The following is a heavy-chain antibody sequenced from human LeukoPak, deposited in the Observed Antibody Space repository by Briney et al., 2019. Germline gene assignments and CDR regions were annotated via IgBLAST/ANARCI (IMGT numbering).Heavy chain of an antibody. Sequence: GGSLRLSFAASGFTFSSYWMSWVRQAPGKGLEWVANIKQDGSEKYYVDSVKGRFTISRDNAKNSLYLQMNSLRAEDTAVYYCARASRGYCSSTSCYPGYWGQGTLVTVSS. D-gene: IGHD2-2*01. V-gene: IGHV3-7*01. CDR1: GFTFSSYW. J-gene: IGHJ4*02. CDR2: IKQDGSEK. CDR3: ARASRGYCSSTSCYPGY.